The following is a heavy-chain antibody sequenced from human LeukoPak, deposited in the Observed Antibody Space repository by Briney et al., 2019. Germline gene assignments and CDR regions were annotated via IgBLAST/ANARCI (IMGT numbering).Heavy chain of an antibody. Sequence: GGSLRLSCAASGFTFNSYGMHWVRQAPGKGLEWVAFIRYDGSNKYYADSVKGRFTISRDNSKNTLYLQMNSLRAEDTAVYYCAKLASRTAAGILVSTWGQGTLVTVSS. V-gene: IGHV3-30*02. CDR1: GFTFNSYG. CDR2: IRYDGSNK. CDR3: AKLASRTAAGILVST. J-gene: IGHJ5*02. D-gene: IGHD6-13*01.